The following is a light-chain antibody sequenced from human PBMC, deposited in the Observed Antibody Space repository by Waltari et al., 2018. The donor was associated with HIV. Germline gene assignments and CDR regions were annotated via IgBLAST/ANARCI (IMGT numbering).Light chain of an antibody. V-gene: IGLV2-14*01. CDR3: SSDVTGGSLL. Sequence: QSALTQPASVSGSPGQSVTISCIGSDIDIGIYDYISWYHHPPTSAPRLVVFNANSRPSGSPFRFAGAKSGNTASLTISGLQADDEGVYYCSSDVTGGSLLFGGGTQVTVL. CDR2: NAN. J-gene: IGLJ3*02. CDR1: DIDIGIYDY.